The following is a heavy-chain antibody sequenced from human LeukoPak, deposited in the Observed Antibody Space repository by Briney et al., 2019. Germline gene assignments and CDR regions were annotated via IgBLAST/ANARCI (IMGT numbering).Heavy chain of an antibody. V-gene: IGHV3-21*01. D-gene: IGHD4-17*01. CDR1: GFTFSIYS. Sequence: GGSLRLSCAASGFTFSIYSMNWVRQAPGKGLEWVSSISSSSSYIYYADSGKGRFTISRDNAKNSLYLQMNSLRAEDTAVYYCARGTVPDYGDYVYYFDYWGQGTLVTVSS. CDR3: ARGTVPDYGDYVYYFDY. J-gene: IGHJ4*02. CDR2: ISSSSSYI.